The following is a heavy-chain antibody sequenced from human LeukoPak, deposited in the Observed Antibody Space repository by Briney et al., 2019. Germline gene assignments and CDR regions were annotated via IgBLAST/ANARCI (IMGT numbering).Heavy chain of an antibody. J-gene: IGHJ6*02. V-gene: IGHV6-1*01. CDR1: GDSVSSSSAA. D-gene: IGHD1-14*01. CDR2: TYYRSRWYN. CDR3: ARGDAPGGIYYYAMDV. Sequence: TSQTLSLTCAISGDSVSSSSAAWNRVRQSPSRGLEWLGRTYYRSRWYNDYAISVKSRMKINPDTSKNQFSLQLNSVTPEDTAVYYCARGDAPGGIYYYAMDVWGQGTTVTVSS.